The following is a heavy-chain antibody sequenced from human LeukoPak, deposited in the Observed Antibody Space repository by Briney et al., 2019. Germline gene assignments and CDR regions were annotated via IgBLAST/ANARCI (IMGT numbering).Heavy chain of an antibody. J-gene: IGHJ3*02. V-gene: IGHV1-69*05. CDR2: IIPIFGTA. Sequence: SAKVSCKASGGTFSSYAISWVRQAPGQGLEWMGGIIPIFGTANYAQKFQGRVTITTDESTSTAYMELSSLRSEDTAVYYCARARAMRAAFDIWGQGTMVTVS. CDR1: GGTFSSYA. CDR3: ARARAMRAAFDI.